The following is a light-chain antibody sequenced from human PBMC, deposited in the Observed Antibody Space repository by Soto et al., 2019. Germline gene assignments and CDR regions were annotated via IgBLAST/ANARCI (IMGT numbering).Light chain of an antibody. CDR2: DTT. Sequence: QAGVTQDPSLTGSPGETVTLTCGSSTGAVTNGHYPYWFQQKPGQAPRTLIYDTTNRHSWTPARFSGSLLGGKAALTLSGAQPEDEAEYYCLLSYNGPYVFGTGTKVTVL. J-gene: IGLJ1*01. CDR1: TGAVTNGHY. CDR3: LLSYNGPYV. V-gene: IGLV7-46*01.